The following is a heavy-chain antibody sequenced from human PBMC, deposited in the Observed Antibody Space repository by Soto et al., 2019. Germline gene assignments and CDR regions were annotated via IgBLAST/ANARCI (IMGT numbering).Heavy chain of an antibody. CDR3: ARDQHGDYGIDY. D-gene: IGHD4-17*01. Sequence: TSENPSLPCPFSCGSLSSGGYYLGWVRQHPGKGLEWIGYIYYSGSTYYNPSLKSRVTISVDTSKNQFSLKLSSVTAADTAVYYCARDQHGDYGIDYWGQGTLVTVSS. CDR1: CGSLSSGGYY. V-gene: IGHV4-31*03. CDR2: IYYSGST. J-gene: IGHJ4*02.